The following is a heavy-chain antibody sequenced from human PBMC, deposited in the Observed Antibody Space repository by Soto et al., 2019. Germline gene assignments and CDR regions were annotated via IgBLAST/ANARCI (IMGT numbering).Heavy chain of an antibody. CDR2: ISSSSSTI. D-gene: IGHD3-22*01. CDR3: ARDIYDSSGYYNWFDP. J-gene: IGHJ5*02. V-gene: IGHV3-48*02. CDR1: GFTFSSYS. Sequence: GESLKISCAASGFTFSSYSMNWVRQAPGKGLEWVSYISSSSSTIYYADSVKGRFTISRDNAKNSLYLQMNSLRDEDTAVYYCARDIYDSSGYYNWFDPWGQGTLVTVSS.